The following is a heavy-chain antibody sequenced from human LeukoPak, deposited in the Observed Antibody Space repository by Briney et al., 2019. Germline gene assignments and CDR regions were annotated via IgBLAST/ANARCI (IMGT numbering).Heavy chain of an antibody. D-gene: IGHD6-19*01. CDR3: AKGSSGWTSDVFDI. J-gene: IGHJ3*02. CDR1: GFTFDDYA. V-gene: IGHV3-9*01. CDR2: ISWNSGSI. Sequence: PGGSLRLSCAASGFTFDDYAMHWVRQAPGKGLEWVSGISWNSGSIGYADSVKGRFTISRDNAKNSLYLQMNSLRAEDTALYYCAKGSSGWTSDVFDIWGQGTMVTVSS.